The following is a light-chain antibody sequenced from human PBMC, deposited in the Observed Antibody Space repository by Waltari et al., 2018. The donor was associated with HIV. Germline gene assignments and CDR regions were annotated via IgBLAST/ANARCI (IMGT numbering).Light chain of an antibody. CDR2: GVN. CDR3: SSYAGSNNVV. CDR1: SSDVGGYNY. V-gene: IGLV2-8*01. J-gene: IGLJ2*01. Sequence: QSALTQPPSASGSPGQSVTISCTGTSSDVGGYNYVSWYQQHPGKAPKLMIYGVNKRPAGGPDRLSGSKSGNAASLTVSGLQAEDEAEYYCSSYAGSNNVVFGGGTKLTVL.